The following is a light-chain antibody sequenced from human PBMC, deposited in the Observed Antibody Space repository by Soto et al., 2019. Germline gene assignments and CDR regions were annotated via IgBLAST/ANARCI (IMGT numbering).Light chain of an antibody. Sequence: QSVLTQPPSVSGAPGQRVTISCTGSTSNIGTGYDVHWYQQLPGIAPKLLIYGNSKRPSGVPDRISGSKSGSSASLAITGLQADDEADYYCQSYDISLSGWVFGGGTKLTVL. CDR3: QSYDISLSGWV. CDR2: GNS. V-gene: IGLV1-40*01. J-gene: IGLJ3*02. CDR1: TSNIGTGYD.